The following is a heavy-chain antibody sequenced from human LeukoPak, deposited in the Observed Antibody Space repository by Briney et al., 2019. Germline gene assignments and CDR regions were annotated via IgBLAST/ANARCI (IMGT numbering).Heavy chain of an antibody. CDR3: ARSRPTYCGGDCYAVYDY. Sequence: GASVKVSCKASGYTFTSYYMHWVRQAPGQGLEWMGIINPSGGSTSYAQKFQGRVTMTRDTSTSTVYMELSSLRSEDTAVYYCARSRPTYCGGDCYAVYDYWGQGTLVTVSS. J-gene: IGHJ4*02. CDR1: GYTFTSYY. CDR2: INPSGGST. V-gene: IGHV1-46*01. D-gene: IGHD2-21*02.